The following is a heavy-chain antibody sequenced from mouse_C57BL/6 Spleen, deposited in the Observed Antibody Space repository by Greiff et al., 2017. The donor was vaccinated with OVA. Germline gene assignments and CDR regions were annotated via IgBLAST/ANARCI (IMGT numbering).Heavy chain of an antibody. CDR3: AAGLRWDWYFDV. V-gene: IGHV1-52*01. Sequence: QVQLQQPGAELVRPGSSVKLSCKASGYTFTSYWMHWVKQRPIQGLEWIGNIDPSDSETHYNQKFKDKATLTVDKSSSTAYMQLSSLTSEDSAVYYCAAGLRWDWYFDVWGTGTTVTVSS. CDR2: IDPSDSET. CDR1: GYTFTSYW. J-gene: IGHJ1*03. D-gene: IGHD4-1*01.